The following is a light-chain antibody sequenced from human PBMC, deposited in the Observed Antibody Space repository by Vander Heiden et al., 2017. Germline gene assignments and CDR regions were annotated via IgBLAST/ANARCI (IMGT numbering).Light chain of an antibody. CDR2: DVS. J-gene: IGLJ1*01. V-gene: IGLV2-14*01. Sequence: QSALTQPASVPGSPGQSITISGSGTSSDVGGYHYVSWYQQHPGKAPKLMIYDVSNRPSGVSNRFSGSKSGNTASLTISGLQAEDEADYYCSSYTTSSTYVFGTGTKVTVL. CDR3: SSYTTSSTYV. CDR1: SSDVGGYHY.